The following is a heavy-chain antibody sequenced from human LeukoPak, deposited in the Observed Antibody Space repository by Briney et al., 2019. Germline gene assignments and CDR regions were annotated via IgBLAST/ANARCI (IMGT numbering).Heavy chain of an antibody. J-gene: IGHJ4*02. D-gene: IGHD2-2*01. CDR2: IYHSGST. Sequence: PSQTLSLTCTVSGGSISSGGYYWSWIRQPPGKGLEWIGYIYHSGSTYYNPSLKSRVTISVDRSKNQFSLKLSSVTAADTAVYYCARTERGAGQLLSLQLALFDYWGQGTLVTVSS. V-gene: IGHV4-30-2*01. CDR1: GGSISSGGYY. CDR3: ARTERGAGQLLSLQLALFDY.